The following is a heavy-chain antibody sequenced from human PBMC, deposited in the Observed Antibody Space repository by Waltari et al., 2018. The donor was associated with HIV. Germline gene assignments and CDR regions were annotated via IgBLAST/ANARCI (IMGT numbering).Heavy chain of an antibody. CDR3: ARDTLNFFFGLDV. CDR2: ISSTSFNI. J-gene: IGHJ6*02. CDR1: GFSFGDSS. Sequence: EEQLVESGGGLVHTVGSLQVSCAASGFSFGDSSIYWVRQAPGKGLEWIAYISSTSFNIKYADSVRGRFTISRDNTQNSLSLQMNNLIDEDTAKYFCARDTLNFFFGLDVWGHGTTVAVSS. V-gene: IGHV3-48*02.